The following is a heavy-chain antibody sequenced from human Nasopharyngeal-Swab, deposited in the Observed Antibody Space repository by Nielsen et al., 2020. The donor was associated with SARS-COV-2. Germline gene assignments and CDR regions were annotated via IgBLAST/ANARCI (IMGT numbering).Heavy chain of an antibody. J-gene: IGHJ4*02. CDR3: AKDLRGPYFF. V-gene: IGHV3-23*01. CDR1: GFTFNRKN. Sequence: GGSLRLSCVGSGFTFNRKNMHWVRQAPGKGLEWVAAIVGSGDISGSGGNTYYADSVKGRFTISRDNSKNTLSLQMNSLRAEDTAVYYCAKDLRGPYFFWGQGTLVTVSS. CDR2: IVGSGDISGSGGNT. D-gene: IGHD2/OR15-2a*01.